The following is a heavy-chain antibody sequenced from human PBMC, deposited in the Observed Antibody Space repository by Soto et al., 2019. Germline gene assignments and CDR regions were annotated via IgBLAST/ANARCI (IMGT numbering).Heavy chain of an antibody. Sequence: SVKVSCKASGGTFSSYTISWVRQAPGQGLEWMGRIIPILGIANYAQKFQGRVTITADKSTSTAYMELSSLRSEDTAVYYCARDPDYGETDYWGQGTLVTVSS. CDR1: GGTFSSYT. CDR2: IIPILGIA. J-gene: IGHJ4*02. CDR3: ARDPDYGETDY. V-gene: IGHV1-69*04. D-gene: IGHD4-17*01.